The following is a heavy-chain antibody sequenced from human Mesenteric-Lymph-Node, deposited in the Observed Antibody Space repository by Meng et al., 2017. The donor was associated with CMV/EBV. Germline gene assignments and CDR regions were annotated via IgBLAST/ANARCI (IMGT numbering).Heavy chain of an antibody. J-gene: IGHJ4*02. CDR2: IYYSGST. V-gene: IGHV4-39*07. D-gene: IGHD1-26*01. Sequence: GSLRLSCTVSGGSISSSSYYWGWIRQPPGKGLEWIGSIYYSGSTYYNPSLKSRVTISVDTSKNQFSLKLSSVTAADTAVYYCARGRPRSPLDHWGQGTLVTVSS. CDR1: GGSISSSSYY. CDR3: ARGRPRSPLDH.